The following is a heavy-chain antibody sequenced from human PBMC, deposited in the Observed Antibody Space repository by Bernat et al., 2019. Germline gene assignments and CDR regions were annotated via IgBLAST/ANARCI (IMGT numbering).Heavy chain of an antibody. CDR3: ARQMGLGVVTPYMDV. CDR2: IHLGTSET. CDR1: GFSFTNNW. J-gene: IGHJ6*03. D-gene: IGHD3-3*01. Sequence: EVQLVQSGAEVKKPGESLKISCEGFGFSFTNNWIVWVRQMPGKGLEWIGYIHLGTSETRYTPSFQGQVTMSADKSITTAYLHWSSLRASDTAMYYCARQMGLGVVTPYMDVWGKGTTVTVSS. V-gene: IGHV5-51*01.